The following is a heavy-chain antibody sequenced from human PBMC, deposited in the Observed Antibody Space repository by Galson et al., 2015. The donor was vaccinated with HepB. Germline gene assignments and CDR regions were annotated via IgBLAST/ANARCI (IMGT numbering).Heavy chain of an antibody. CDR1: GYTFTSYY. V-gene: IGHV1-46*01. J-gene: IGHJ4*02. CDR2: INPSGGST. Sequence: SVKVSCKASGYTFTSYYMHWVRQAPGQGLEWMGIINPSGGSTSYAQKFQGGVTMTRDTSTSTVYMELSSLRSEDTAVYYCARGGSPSGAKWELLGSDFSLDYWGQGTLVTVSS. D-gene: IGHD1-26*01. CDR3: ARGGSPSGAKWELLGSDFSLDY.